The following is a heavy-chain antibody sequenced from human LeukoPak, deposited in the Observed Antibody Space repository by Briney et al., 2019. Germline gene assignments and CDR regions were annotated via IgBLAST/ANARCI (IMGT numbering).Heavy chain of an antibody. CDR1: GFIFTNFA. J-gene: IGHJ4*02. D-gene: IGHD5-24*01. Sequence: GRSLRLSCAASGFIFTNFAMHWVRQAPGKGLEWVAVISNDERNKYYAESVKGRFTISRDNSNSMVYLQMTSLRLEDTAVYYCARPSPPGDGYNPSDQWGQGSLVIVSS. CDR3: ARPSPPGDGYNPSDQ. V-gene: IGHV3-30*04. CDR2: ISNDERNK.